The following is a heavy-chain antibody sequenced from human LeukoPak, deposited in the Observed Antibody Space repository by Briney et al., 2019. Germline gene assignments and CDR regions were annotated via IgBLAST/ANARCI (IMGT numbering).Heavy chain of an antibody. V-gene: IGHV3-66*01. D-gene: IGHD5-18*01. CDR2: IHNDDNT. Sequence: PGGSLRLSCAASGFSASSNYMSWVRQAPGKGLEWVSVIHNDDNTYDAESVRGRFTISRDISRNTLYLQMSSLRVEDTAVYYCARGHAAMGEFWGQGTLVTVSS. J-gene: IGHJ4*02. CDR1: GFSASSNY. CDR3: ARGHAAMGEF.